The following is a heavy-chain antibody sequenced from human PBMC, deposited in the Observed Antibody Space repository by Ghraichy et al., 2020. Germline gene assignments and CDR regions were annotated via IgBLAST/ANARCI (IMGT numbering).Heavy chain of an antibody. D-gene: IGHD2-2*01. Sequence: ASVKVSCKASGYTFTSYYMHWVRQAPGQGLEWMGIINPSGGSTSYAQKFQGRVTMTRDTSTSTVYMELSSLRSEDTAVYYCARDTVVVPAAHRHMDVWGQGTTVTVSS. CDR3: ARDTVVVPAAHRHMDV. V-gene: IGHV1-46*01. CDR1: GYTFTSYY. J-gene: IGHJ6*02. CDR2: INPSGGST.